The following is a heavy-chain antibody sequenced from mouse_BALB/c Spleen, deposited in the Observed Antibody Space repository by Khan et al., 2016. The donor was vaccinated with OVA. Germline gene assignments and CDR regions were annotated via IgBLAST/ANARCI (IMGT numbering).Heavy chain of an antibody. CDR2: IHPSDSET. V-gene: IGHV1-61*01. D-gene: IGHD1-2*01. Sequence: QVQLKESGAELVRPGVSVKLSCKASGYSFSNYWMNWVKQRPGQGLEWIGMIHPSDSETKLNQKFKDKATLTVDKSSSTAYMQLSSPTSEDSAVYYRARRKFITTSEADPWFTYWGQGTLVTFSA. CDR3: ARRKFITTSEADPWFTY. J-gene: IGHJ3*01. CDR1: GYSFSNYW.